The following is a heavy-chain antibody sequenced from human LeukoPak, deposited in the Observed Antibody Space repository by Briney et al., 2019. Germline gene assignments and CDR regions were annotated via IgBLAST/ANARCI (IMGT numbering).Heavy chain of an antibody. Sequence: GGSLRLSCAASGFTFSSYWMNWVRQAPGKGLEWVSAISGSGGSTYYADSVKGRFTISRDNSKNTLYLQMNSLRAEDTAVYYCAKDTEDYDFWSGYWTYWGQGTLVTVSS. CDR3: AKDTEDYDFWSGYWTY. J-gene: IGHJ4*02. CDR2: ISGSGGST. V-gene: IGHV3-23*01. CDR1: GFTFSSYW. D-gene: IGHD3-3*01.